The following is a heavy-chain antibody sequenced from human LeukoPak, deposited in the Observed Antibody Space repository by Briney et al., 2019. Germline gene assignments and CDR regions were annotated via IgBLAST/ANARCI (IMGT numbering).Heavy chain of an antibody. CDR1: GFTFSSYG. D-gene: IGHD6-13*01. CDR3: ARVKGGIAAAGNYFDY. J-gene: IGHJ4*02. CDR2: VSYDGGSK. Sequence: GGSLRLSCAASGFTFSSYGMHWVRQAPGKGLEWVALVSYDGGSKYYADSVKGRITISRDNSKNTLHLQMNSLRSEDTAVYYCARVKGGIAAAGNYFDYWGQGTLVTVSS. V-gene: IGHV3-30*19.